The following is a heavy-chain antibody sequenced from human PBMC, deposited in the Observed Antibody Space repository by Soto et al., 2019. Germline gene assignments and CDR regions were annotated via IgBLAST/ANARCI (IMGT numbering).Heavy chain of an antibody. V-gene: IGHV3-48*01. CDR3: ARDLVTQWLSEYYFDY. Sequence: GGSLRLSCAASGFTFSSYSMNWVRQAPGKGLEWVSYISSSSSTIYYADSVKGRFTISRDNAKNSLYLQMNSLRAEDTAVYYCARDLVTQWLSEYYFDYWGQGTLVTVSS. CDR2: ISSSSSTI. D-gene: IGHD6-19*01. CDR1: GFTFSSYS. J-gene: IGHJ4*02.